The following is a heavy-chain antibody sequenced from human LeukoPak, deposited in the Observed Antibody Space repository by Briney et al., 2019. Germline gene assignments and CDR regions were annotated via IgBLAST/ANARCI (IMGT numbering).Heavy chain of an antibody. CDR2: ISSSSSYT. D-gene: IGHD6-13*01. CDR3: ARGRQPYNWFDP. Sequence: PGGSLRLSCAASGFTFSSYTMNWVRQAPGKGLEWVSSISSSSSYTYYADSMKGRFTISRDNAKNSLYLQMNSLRAEDTAVYYCARGRQPYNWFDPWGQGTLVTVSS. V-gene: IGHV3-21*01. CDR1: GFTFSSYT. J-gene: IGHJ5*02.